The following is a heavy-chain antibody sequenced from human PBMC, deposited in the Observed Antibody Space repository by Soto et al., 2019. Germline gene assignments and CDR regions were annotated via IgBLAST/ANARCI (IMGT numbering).Heavy chain of an antibody. Sequence: QVQLVESGGGVVQPGRSLRLSCAASGFTFSSYGMHWVRQAPGKGLEWVAVISYDGSNKYYADSVKGRFTISRDNSKNTLYLQMNSLRAEDTAVYYCARGLIEESYYYGMDVWGQGTTVTVSS. CDR2: ISYDGSNK. CDR3: ARGLIEESYYYGMDV. J-gene: IGHJ6*02. V-gene: IGHV3-30*03. D-gene: IGHD2-15*01. CDR1: GFTFSSYG.